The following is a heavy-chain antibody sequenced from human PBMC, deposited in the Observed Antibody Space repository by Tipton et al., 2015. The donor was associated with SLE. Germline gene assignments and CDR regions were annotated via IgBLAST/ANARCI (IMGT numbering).Heavy chain of an antibody. Sequence: TLSLTCTVSGDSISGHYWSWIRQSPGKGLEWIGNIFFSGTTNYNPSLQSRVTISVDTSKNQFSLKLTSVTAADTAVYYCARQGAAGPGRPFGYWGQGTLVTVSS. CDR2: IFFSGTT. V-gene: IGHV4-59*08. D-gene: IGHD6-13*01. CDR1: GDSISGHY. CDR3: ARQGAAGPGRPFGY. J-gene: IGHJ4*02.